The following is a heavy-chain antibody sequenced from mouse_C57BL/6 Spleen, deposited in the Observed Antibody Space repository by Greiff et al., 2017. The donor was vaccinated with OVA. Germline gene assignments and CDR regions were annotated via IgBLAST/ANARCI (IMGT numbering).Heavy chain of an antibody. CDR1: GFTFSSYG. V-gene: IGHV5-6*01. CDR3: ARHEGGFDV. CDR2: ISSGGSYT. Sequence: EVKLMESGGDLVKPGGSLKLSCAASGFTFSSYGMSWVRQTPDKRLEWVATISSGGSYTYYPDSVKGRFTISRDNAKNTLYLQMSSLKSEDTAMYYCARHEGGFDVWGTGTTVTVSS. J-gene: IGHJ1*03.